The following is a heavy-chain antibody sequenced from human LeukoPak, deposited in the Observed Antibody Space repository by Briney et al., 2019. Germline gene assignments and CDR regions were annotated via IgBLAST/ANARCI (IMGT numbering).Heavy chain of an antibody. CDR3: ARFPQEYDFWSGPDY. J-gene: IGHJ4*02. Sequence: GASVKVSCKASGYTFTGYYMHWVRQAPGQGPEWMGWINPNSGGTNYAQKFQGRVTMTRDTSISTAYMELSRLRSDDTAVYYCARFPQEYDFWSGPDYWGQGTLVTVSS. D-gene: IGHD3-3*01. V-gene: IGHV1-2*02. CDR2: INPNSGGT. CDR1: GYTFTGYY.